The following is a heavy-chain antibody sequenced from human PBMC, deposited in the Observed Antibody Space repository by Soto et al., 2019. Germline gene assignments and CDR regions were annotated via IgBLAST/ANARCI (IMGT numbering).Heavy chain of an antibody. CDR1: GFTFSSYA. CDR2: ISGSGGST. CDR3: AKVGSSSPAFDY. V-gene: IGHV3-23*01. D-gene: IGHD6-6*01. J-gene: IGHJ4*02. Sequence: GSLRLSCAASGFTFSSYAMSWVRQAPGKGLEWVSAISGSGGSTYYADSVKGRFTISRDNSKNTLYLQINSLRAEDTAVYYCAKVGSSSPAFDYWGQGTLVTVS.